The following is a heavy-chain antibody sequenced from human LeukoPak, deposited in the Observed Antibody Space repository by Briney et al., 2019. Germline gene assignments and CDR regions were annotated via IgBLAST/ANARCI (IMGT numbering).Heavy chain of an antibody. V-gene: IGHV3-21*01. CDR2: ISSSSSYI. J-gene: IGHJ6*02. CDR3: ARDPVLWLRSYGMDV. Sequence: GGSLRLSCAASGFTFSSYSMNGVRQAPGKGLEWVSSISSSSSYIYYADSVKGRFTISRDNAKNSLYLQMNSLRAEDTAVYYCARDPVLWLRSYGMDVWGQGTTVTVSS. D-gene: IGHD3-10*01. CDR1: GFTFSSYS.